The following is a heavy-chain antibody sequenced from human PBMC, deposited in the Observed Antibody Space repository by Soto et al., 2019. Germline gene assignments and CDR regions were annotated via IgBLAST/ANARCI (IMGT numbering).Heavy chain of an antibody. CDR3: SRGGRVAAPAFEY. D-gene: IGHD2-21*01. V-gene: IGHV1-3*01. J-gene: IGHJ4*01. CDR2: IHAGNGKT. CDR1: GYTFTSHA. Sequence: QVQFVQSGAEVKRPGASVTVSCKASGYTFTSHAVHWVRQAPGERLECMGWIHAGNGKTKYSQSFPGRVTFSSGNSGSTVYMELGRPKSEDTAGYFCSRGGRVAAPAFEYRGQGTLVTVSS.